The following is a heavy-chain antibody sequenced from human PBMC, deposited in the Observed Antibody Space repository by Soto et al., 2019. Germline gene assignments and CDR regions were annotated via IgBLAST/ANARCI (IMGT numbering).Heavy chain of an antibody. D-gene: IGHD3-3*01. CDR3: AKQGRFLAAAYYYFDY. CDR1: GFPLASYT. CDR2: ISYDGSNK. J-gene: IGHJ4*02. Sequence: SLRLSCAVFGFPLASYTVHWVRQAPGKGLEWVAVISYDGSNKYYADSVKGRFTISRDNSKNTLYLQMNSLRAEDTAVYYCAKQGRFLAAAYYYFDYWGQGTLVTVSS. V-gene: IGHV3-30-3*02.